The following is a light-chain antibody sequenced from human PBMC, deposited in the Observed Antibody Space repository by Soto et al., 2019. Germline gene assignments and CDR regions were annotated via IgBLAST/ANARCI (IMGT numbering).Light chain of an antibody. CDR3: QQYGSSPPT. J-gene: IGKJ2*01. CDR2: GAS. V-gene: IGKV3-20*01. CDR1: QSVSSSY. Sequence: EIVLTQSPGTLSLSPGERATLSCRASQSVSSSYLAWYQQKRGQPPSLLIYGASSRATGIPARFSGSGSGTDFTLTISSLEPEDFAVYYCQQYGSSPPTFGQGTKLEIK.